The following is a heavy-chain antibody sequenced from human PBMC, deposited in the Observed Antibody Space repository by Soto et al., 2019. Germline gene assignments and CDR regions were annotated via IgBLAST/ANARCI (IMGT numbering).Heavy chain of an antibody. CDR2: IIPILGIA. Sequence: QVQLVQSGAEVKKPGSSVKVSCKASGGTFSSYTISWVRQAPGQGLEWMGRIIPILGIANYAQKFQGRVTITADKSTSTAYMELSSLRSEDTAVYYCARDQVLRFLEWPAGYYYYMDVWGKGTTVTVSS. V-gene: IGHV1-69*08. CDR3: ARDQVLRFLEWPAGYYYYMDV. J-gene: IGHJ6*03. D-gene: IGHD3-3*01. CDR1: GGTFSSYT.